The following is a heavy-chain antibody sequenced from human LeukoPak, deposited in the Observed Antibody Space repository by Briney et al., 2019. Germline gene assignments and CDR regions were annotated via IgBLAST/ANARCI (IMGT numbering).Heavy chain of an antibody. V-gene: IGHV4-4*02. CDR3: ARDRSSGYFFDY. D-gene: IGHD3-22*01. CDR1: GGSISSSNW. Sequence: PSETLSLTCAVSGGSISSSNWWSWVRQPPGKGLEWIGEIYHSGSTNYNPSLKSRVTISVDTSKNQFSLKLSSVTAADTAVYYCARDRSSGYFFDYWGQGTLVTVSS. J-gene: IGHJ4*02. CDR2: IYHSGST.